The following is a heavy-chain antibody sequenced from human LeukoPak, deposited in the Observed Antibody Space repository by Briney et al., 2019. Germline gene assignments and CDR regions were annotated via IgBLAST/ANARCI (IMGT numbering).Heavy chain of an antibody. D-gene: IGHD3-22*01. CDR2: IYYSGST. CDR1: GGSISSGDYY. CDR3: ARLPDYYDSSGYPYFDY. J-gene: IGHJ4*02. V-gene: IGHV4-30-4*01. Sequence: SETLSLTCTVSGGSISSGDYYWSWMRQPPGKGLEWSGYIYYSGSTYYNPSLKSRVTISVDTSKNQFSLKLSSVTAADTAVYYCARLPDYYDSSGYPYFDYWGQGTLVTVSS.